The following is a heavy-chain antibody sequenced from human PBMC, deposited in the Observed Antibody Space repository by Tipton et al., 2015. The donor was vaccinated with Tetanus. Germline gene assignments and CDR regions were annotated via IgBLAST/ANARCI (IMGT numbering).Heavy chain of an antibody. CDR3: ARLREIVSRSGWAFDY. D-gene: IGHD5/OR15-5a*01. J-gene: IGHJ4*02. CDR1: GGSINSSTSY. V-gene: IGHV4-31*03. CDR2: IYYSGYT. Sequence: TLSLTCTVSGGSINSSTSYWSWIRQHPGKGLEWIGYIYYSGYTSYNPSLKSRLSISVDSSKNQFSLKLSSVTAADTAVYYCARLREIVSRSGWAFDYWGQGILVTVSS.